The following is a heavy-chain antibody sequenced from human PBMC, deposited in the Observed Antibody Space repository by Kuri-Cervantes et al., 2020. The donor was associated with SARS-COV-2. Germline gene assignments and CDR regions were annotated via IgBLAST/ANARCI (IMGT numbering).Heavy chain of an antibody. CDR2: ISAYNGNT. V-gene: IGHV1-18*01. CDR3: ARVPSPPRHTYGDSYFDY. Sequence: ASVKVSCKASGYTFTSYGISWVRQAPGQELEWMGWISAYNGNTNYAQKLQGRVTMTTDTSTSTAYMELRSLRSDDTAVYYCARVPSPPRHTYGDSYFDYWGQGTLVTVSS. D-gene: IGHD4-17*01. J-gene: IGHJ4*02. CDR1: GYTFTSYG.